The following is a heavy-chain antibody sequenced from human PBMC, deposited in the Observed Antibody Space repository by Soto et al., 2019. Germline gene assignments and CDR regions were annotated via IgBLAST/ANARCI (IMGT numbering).Heavy chain of an antibody. Sequence: SVKVSCKASGGTFSSYSMSWVRQAPGQGLEWMGWIIPIFGTANYAQKFQGRVTITADESTSTAYMELSSLRSEDTAVYYCAGGYYDSSGYYPVLRYFDYWGQGTLVTVSS. J-gene: IGHJ4*02. CDR2: IIPIFGTA. CDR3: AGGYYDSSGYYPVLRYFDY. V-gene: IGHV1-69*13. D-gene: IGHD3-22*01. CDR1: GGTFSSYS.